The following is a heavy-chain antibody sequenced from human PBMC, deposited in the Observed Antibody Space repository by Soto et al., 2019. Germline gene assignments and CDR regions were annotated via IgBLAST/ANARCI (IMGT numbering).Heavy chain of an antibody. CDR2: IIPIFGTA. Sequence: SVKISCKASGGTFSSYAISWVRQAPGQGLEWMGGIIPIFGTANYAQKFQGRVTITADESTSTAYMELSSLRSEDTAVYYCAREHSSSQMLYNWFDPWGQGTLVTVYS. CDR3: AREHSSSQMLYNWFDP. D-gene: IGHD6-6*01. CDR1: GGTFSSYA. J-gene: IGHJ5*02. V-gene: IGHV1-69*13.